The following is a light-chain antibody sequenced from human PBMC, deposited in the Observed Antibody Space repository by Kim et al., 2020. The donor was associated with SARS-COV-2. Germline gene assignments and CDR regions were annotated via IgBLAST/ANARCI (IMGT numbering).Light chain of an antibody. CDR3: ASWDTRVKGWV. J-gene: IGLJ3*02. V-gene: IGLV1-44*01. Sequence: QSVLTQPPSASGPPGQRVIVSCSGSRSNIGINAVNWYQHVPGTAPRLLLYDDNRRPSGVPDRVSGSRSGTSASLAIGGLQSEDEADYYCASWDTRVKGWVFGGGTQLTVL. CDR1: RSNIGINA. CDR2: DDN.